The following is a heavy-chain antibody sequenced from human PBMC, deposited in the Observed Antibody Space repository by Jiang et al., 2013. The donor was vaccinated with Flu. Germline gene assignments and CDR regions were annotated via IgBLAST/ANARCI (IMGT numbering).Heavy chain of an antibody. Sequence: GKGLEWIGYIFYSGTTSYNPSLQSRVTISVDTSKNQFSLTLSAVTAADTAVYYCAREESIMVRGVNGMDVWGQGTTVTVSS. CDR2: IFYSGTT. CDR3: AREESIMVRGVNGMDV. J-gene: IGHJ6*02. V-gene: IGHV4-31*02. D-gene: IGHD3-10*01.